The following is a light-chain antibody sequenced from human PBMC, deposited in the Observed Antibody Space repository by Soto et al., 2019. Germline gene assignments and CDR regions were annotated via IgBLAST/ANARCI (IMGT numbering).Light chain of an antibody. V-gene: IGLV2-8*01. CDR1: SSDIGGYNS. CDR2: DVT. Sequence: QSVLTQSPSASASPGQSVTISCTGTSSDIGGYNSVSWYQQHPGKAPKVMIYDVTKRPSGVPDRFSGSKSGNTASLTVSALQAEDEADYYCSPYTDRKNLVFGTGTKVTVL. J-gene: IGLJ1*01. CDR3: SPYTDRKNLV.